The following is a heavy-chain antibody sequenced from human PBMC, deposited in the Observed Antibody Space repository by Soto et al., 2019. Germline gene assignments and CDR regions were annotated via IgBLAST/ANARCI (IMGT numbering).Heavy chain of an antibody. CDR2: ISGSGGST. J-gene: IGHJ6*02. D-gene: IGHD2-21*02. CDR1: GFTFSSYA. V-gene: IGHV3-23*01. CDR3: ARDLWGYCGTDCYPLDV. Sequence: GSLRLSCAASGFTFSSYAMSWVRQAPGKGLEWVSAISGSGGSTYYADSVKGRFTISRDNSKNTLYLQMNSLRAEDTAVYYCARDLWGYCGTDCYPLDVWGQGTTVTVSS.